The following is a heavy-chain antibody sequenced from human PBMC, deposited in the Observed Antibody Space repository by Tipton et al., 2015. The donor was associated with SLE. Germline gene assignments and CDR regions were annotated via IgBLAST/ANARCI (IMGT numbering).Heavy chain of an antibody. Sequence: TLSLTCTVSGGSISSSSYYWGWIRQPPGKGLEWIGSIYYSGSTYYNPSLKSRVTISVDTSKNQFSLKLSSVTAADTAVYYCARGGTGTFDYWGQGTLVTVSS. D-gene: IGHD1-1*01. CDR2: IYYSGST. CDR1: GGSISSSSYY. CDR3: ARGGTGTFDY. J-gene: IGHJ4*02. V-gene: IGHV4-39*07.